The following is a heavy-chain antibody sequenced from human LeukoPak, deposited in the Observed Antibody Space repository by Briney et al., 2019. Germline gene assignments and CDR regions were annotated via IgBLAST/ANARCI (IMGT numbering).Heavy chain of an antibody. D-gene: IGHD3-10*01. CDR1: GYTFSNYA. J-gene: IGHJ6*03. Sequence: ASVKVSCKASGYTFSNYAINWVRQAPGQGLEWMGWINTNAGNPTYAQGFTGRFVFSLDTSISTAYLQISSLKAEDTAVYYCARSGGSGSHYARYYYYYMDVWGKGTTVTVSS. CDR3: ARSGGSGSHYARYYYYYMDV. V-gene: IGHV7-4-1*02. CDR2: INTNAGNP.